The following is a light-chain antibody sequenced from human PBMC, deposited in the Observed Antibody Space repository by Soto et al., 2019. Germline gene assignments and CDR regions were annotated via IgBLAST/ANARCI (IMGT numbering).Light chain of an antibody. CDR1: QTISSW. V-gene: IGKV1-5*03. CDR3: QHYNSYSEA. CDR2: KAS. J-gene: IGKJ1*01. Sequence: DIQMTQSPSTLSGSVGDRVTITCRASQTISSWLAWYQQKPGKAPKLLIYKASTLKSGVPSRFSGSGSGTESTLTISSLQPDDFATYYCQHYNSYSEAFGQGTKVE.